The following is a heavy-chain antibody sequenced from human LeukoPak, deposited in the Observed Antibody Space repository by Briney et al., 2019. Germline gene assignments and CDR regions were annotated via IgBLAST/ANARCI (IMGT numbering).Heavy chain of an antibody. D-gene: IGHD2-15*01. CDR1: GGTFSSYA. Sequence: WASVKVSCKASGGTFSSYAISWVRQAPGQGLEWMGWISAYNGNTNYAQKLQGRVTMTTDTSTSTAYMELRSLRSDDTAVYYCARLIVSDAFDIWGQGTMVTVSS. J-gene: IGHJ3*02. V-gene: IGHV1-18*01. CDR3: ARLIVSDAFDI. CDR2: ISAYNGNT.